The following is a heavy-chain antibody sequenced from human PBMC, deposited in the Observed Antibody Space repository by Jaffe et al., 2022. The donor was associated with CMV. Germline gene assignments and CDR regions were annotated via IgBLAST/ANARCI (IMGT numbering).Heavy chain of an antibody. CDR3: ARVPSIAVAGTHFDY. CDR1: GGSISSYY. J-gene: IGHJ4*02. D-gene: IGHD6-19*01. CDR2: IYYSGST. Sequence: QVQLQESGPGLVKPSETLSLTCTVSGGSISSYYWSWIRQPPGKGLEWIGYIYYSGSTNYNPSLKSRVTISVDTSKNQFSLKLSSVTAADTAVYYCARVPSIAVAGTHFDYWGQGTLVTVSS. V-gene: IGHV4-59*01.